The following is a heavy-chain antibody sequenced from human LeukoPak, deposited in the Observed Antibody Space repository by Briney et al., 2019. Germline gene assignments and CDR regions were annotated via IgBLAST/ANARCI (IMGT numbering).Heavy chain of an antibody. V-gene: IGHV4-4*07. CDR2: IYTSGST. CDR1: GGSVSSYY. D-gene: IGHD6-13*01. CDR3: ARSAAAGTVGYYYYYMDV. Sequence: PSETLSLTCTVSGGSVSSYYWSWIRQPAGKGLEWIGRIYTSGSTNYTPSLKTRVTMSVDTSKNQFSLKLSSVTAADTAVYYCARSAAAGTVGYYYYYMDVWGKGTTVTVSS. J-gene: IGHJ6*03.